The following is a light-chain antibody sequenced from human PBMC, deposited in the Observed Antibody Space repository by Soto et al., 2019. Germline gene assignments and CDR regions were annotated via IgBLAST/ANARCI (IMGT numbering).Light chain of an antibody. CDR1: SSDVGSYNL. V-gene: IGLV2-23*03. CDR2: EGS. J-gene: IGLJ1*01. Sequence: QSVLTQPASLSGSPGQSITISCTGTSSDVGSYNLVSWYQQHPGKAPKLMIYEGSKRPSGVSNRFSGSKSGNTASLTISGLQAEDEADYYCCSYAGSSTFVFVFGTGTKVTVL. CDR3: CSYAGSSTFVFV.